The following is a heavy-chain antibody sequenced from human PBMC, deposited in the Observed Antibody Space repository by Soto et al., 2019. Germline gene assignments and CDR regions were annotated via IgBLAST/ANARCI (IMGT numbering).Heavy chain of an antibody. Sequence: QVQSVESGGGVVQPGESLRLSCAASGFGVSNYDMHWVRQAPGKGLEWVAVIWKEEDNKYYRDSVKGRFTISRDNSKNTVELQMSSLRGEDTAVYYCARGEASTDEAFDIWGQGTMVTVST. J-gene: IGHJ3*02. CDR1: GFGVSNYD. V-gene: IGHV3-33*01. CDR2: IWKEEDNK. CDR3: ARGEASTDEAFDI.